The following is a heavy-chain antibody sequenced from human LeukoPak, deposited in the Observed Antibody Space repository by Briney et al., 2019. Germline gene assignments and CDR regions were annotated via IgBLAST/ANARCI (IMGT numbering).Heavy chain of an antibody. J-gene: IGHJ5*02. CDR2: IIPIFGTA. D-gene: IGHD6-6*01. V-gene: IGHV1-69*01. Sequence: GASVKVSCKASGGTFSSYAISWVRQAPGQGLEWMGGIIPIFGTANYAQKFQGRVTITADESTSTAYMELSSLRSEDTAAYYCADSIAARGYNWFDPWGQGTLVTVSS. CDR1: GGTFSSYA. CDR3: ADSIAARGYNWFDP.